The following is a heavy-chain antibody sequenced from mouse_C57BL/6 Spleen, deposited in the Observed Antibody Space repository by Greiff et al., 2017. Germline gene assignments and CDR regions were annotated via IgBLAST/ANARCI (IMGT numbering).Heavy chain of an antibody. CDR3: ARLGFRLLSYAMDY. J-gene: IGHJ4*01. CDR2: INPNNGGT. V-gene: IGHV1-18*01. CDR1: GYTFTDYN. Sequence: VHVKQSGPELVKPGASVKIPCKASGYTFTDYNMDWVKQSHGKSLEWIGDINPNNGGTIYNQKFKGKATLTVDKSSSTAYMELRSLTSEDTAVYYCARLGFRLLSYAMDYWGQGTSVTVSS. D-gene: IGHD1-1*01.